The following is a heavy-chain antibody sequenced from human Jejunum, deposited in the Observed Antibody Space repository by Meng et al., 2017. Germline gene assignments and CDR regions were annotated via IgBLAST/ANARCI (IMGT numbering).Heavy chain of an antibody. CDR2: IHYSGGT. CDR1: GGSMNSAGHY. CDR3: ARATAGNSEYFQN. J-gene: IGHJ1*01. D-gene: IGHD4-23*01. V-gene: IGHV4-31*02. Sequence: QLPEPGHRLVKPTQTLAPNSTVAGGSMNSAGHYWSWIRQDPGKGLEWIGYIHYSGGTYYNPSLKSRVTISVDTSKNQFSLKLNSVSAADTAVYYCARATAGNSEYFQNWGQGTLVTVSS.